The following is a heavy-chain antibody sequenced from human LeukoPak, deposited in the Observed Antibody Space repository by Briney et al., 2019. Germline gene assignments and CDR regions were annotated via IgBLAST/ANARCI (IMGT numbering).Heavy chain of an antibody. D-gene: IGHD2-2*01. CDR3: AKDYGLDIVVVPAAPPFNY. CDR1: GFTFSSYA. J-gene: IGHJ4*02. Sequence: PGGSLRLSCAASGFTFSSYAMGWVRQAPGKGLEWVSAISGSGGSTYYADSVKGRFTISRDNSKNTLYLQMNSLRAEDTAVYYCAKDYGLDIVVVPAAPPFNYWGQGTLVTVSS. CDR2: ISGSGGST. V-gene: IGHV3-23*01.